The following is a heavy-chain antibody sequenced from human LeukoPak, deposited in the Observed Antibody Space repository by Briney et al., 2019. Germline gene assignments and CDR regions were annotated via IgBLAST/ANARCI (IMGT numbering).Heavy chain of an antibody. Sequence: GESLKISSKGSGYIFTSYWIGWGRHMPGKGLEWMGIIYPGDSDTRYSPSFQGQVTISADKSISTAYLQWSSLKASDTAMYYGARGDRGFGEFNDYWGQGTLVTVSS. CDR3: ARGDRGFGEFNDY. CDR2: IYPGDSDT. V-gene: IGHV5-51*01. D-gene: IGHD3-10*01. J-gene: IGHJ4*02. CDR1: GYIFTSYW.